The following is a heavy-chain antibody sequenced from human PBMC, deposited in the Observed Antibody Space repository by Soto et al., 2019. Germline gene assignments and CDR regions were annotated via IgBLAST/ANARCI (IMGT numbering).Heavy chain of an antibody. CDR3: ATAQGDGGYDQLRALSGFWFDP. Sequence: GGSLRLSCAASGFTFSSYGMHWVRQAPGKGLEWVAVISYDGSNKYYADSVKGRFTISRDNSKNTLYLQMNSLRAEDTAVYYCATAQGDGGYDQLRALSGFWFDPWGQGTLVTVSS. CDR1: GFTFSSYG. D-gene: IGHD5-12*01. V-gene: IGHV3-30*03. CDR2: ISYDGSNK. J-gene: IGHJ5*02.